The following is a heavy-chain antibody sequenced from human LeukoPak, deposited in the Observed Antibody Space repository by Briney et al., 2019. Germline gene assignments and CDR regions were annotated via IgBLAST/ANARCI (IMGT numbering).Heavy chain of an antibody. D-gene: IGHD3-22*01. Sequence: GGSLRLSCAASGFTFSSYWMSWVRQAPGKGLEWVANIKQDGSEKYYVDSVKGRFTISRDNAKDSLYLQMNSLRAEDTAVYYCARVYNDSSGYYYVYDYWGQGTLVTVSS. CDR2: IKQDGSEK. CDR1: GFTFSSYW. J-gene: IGHJ4*02. CDR3: ARVYNDSSGYYYVYDY. V-gene: IGHV3-7*04.